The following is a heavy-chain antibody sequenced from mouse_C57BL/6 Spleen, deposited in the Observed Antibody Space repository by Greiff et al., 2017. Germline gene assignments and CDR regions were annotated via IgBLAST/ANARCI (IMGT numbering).Heavy chain of an antibody. CDR3: ASLRYFDY. D-gene: IGHD1-1*01. Sequence: VKLMESGPELVKPGASVKLSCKASGYTFTSYDLNWVKQRPGQGLEWIGWIYPSDGSTKYNEKFKGKATLTLYTSSSTAYMDLHSLTSEDSAVYFCASLRYFDYWGQGTTLTVSS. CDR2: IYPSDGST. V-gene: IGHV1-85*01. CDR1: GYTFTSYD. J-gene: IGHJ2*01.